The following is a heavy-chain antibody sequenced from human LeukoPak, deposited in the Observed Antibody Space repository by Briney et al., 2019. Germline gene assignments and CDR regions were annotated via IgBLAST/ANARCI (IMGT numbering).Heavy chain of an antibody. CDR2: ISHDGSNK. CDR1: GFRFGNHA. Sequence: GGSLRLSCVASGFRFGNHAMHWVRQAPGKGLEWVAVISHDGSNKYYADSVKGRFTISRDNSKNTLYLQMDSLRAEDTAVYYCARDQDGDFDYWGQGTLVTVSS. D-gene: IGHD5-24*01. CDR3: ARDQDGDFDY. J-gene: IGHJ4*02. V-gene: IGHV3-30-3*01.